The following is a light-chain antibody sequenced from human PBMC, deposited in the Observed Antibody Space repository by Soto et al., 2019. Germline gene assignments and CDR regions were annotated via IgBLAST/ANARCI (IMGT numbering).Light chain of an antibody. V-gene: IGKV1-39*01. CDR3: QQSYSTPDT. CDR1: QSISSY. Sequence: DLPMTQSPSSLSASVGDRVTITCRASQSISSYLNWYQQKPGKAPKLLIYAASSLQSGVPSSFSGSGSGTDFTLTISSLQPGDFATYYCQQSYSTPDTFGGGTKVEIK. CDR2: AAS. J-gene: IGKJ4*01.